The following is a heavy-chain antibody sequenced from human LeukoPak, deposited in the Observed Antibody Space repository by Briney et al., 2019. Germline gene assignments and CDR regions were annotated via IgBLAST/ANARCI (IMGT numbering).Heavy chain of an antibody. J-gene: IGHJ4*02. CDR1: GDSINSGGYF. Sequence: KASQTLSLTCTVSGDSINSGGYFWSWIRQHPGKGLEWIGYIYYSGSTYYNPSLKSRVTISVDTSKNQFSLKLSSVTAADTAVYYCARHGYYDSSGLYYFDYWGQGTLVTVSS. CDR2: IYYSGST. V-gene: IGHV4-30-4*01. CDR3: ARHGYYDSSGLYYFDY. D-gene: IGHD3-22*01.